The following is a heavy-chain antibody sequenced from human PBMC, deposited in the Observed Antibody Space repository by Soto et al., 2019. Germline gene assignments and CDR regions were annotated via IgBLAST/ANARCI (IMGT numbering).Heavy chain of an antibody. J-gene: IGHJ4*02. CDR3: AQGVYDFWSGHAKTLEY. CDR2: SGSNANYYAT. CDR1: GVTFSGSA. D-gene: IGHD3-3*01. V-gene: IGHV3-73*02. Sequence: EVQLVESGGGLVQPGGSLKLCCAASGVTFSGSAMYLVRQASGKGLEWVGRSGSNANYYATAYAVSVKGRFTISRDDSRNTAYLQLNSLKTEDTAVYYCAQGVYDFWSGHAKTLEYWGQGTVFNVSS.